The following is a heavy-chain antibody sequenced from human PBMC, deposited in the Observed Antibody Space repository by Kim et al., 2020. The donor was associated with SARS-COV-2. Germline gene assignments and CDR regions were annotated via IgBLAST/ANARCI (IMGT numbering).Heavy chain of an antibody. V-gene: IGHV4-39*07. D-gene: IGHD6-25*01. Sequence: YSSPSLKSRVTISVDTSKNQFSLKLSSVTAADTAVYYCARESRRLPGLDYWGQGTLVTVSS. J-gene: IGHJ4*02. CDR3: ARESRRLPGLDY.